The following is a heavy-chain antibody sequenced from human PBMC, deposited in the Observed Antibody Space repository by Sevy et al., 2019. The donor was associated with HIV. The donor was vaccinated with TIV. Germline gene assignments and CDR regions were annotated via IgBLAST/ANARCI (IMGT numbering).Heavy chain of an antibody. Sequence: GGSLRLSCAASGSTFSSYGMSWVRQAPGKGLEWVSVISDIGNTYYADSVKGRFTMSRDNSKNTLYRQMNSLRAEDTAVYYCAKCLAALPGYYYGVDVWGQGTTVTVSS. D-gene: IGHD6-6*01. CDR1: GSTFSSYG. J-gene: IGHJ6*02. CDR3: AKCLAALPGYYYGVDV. V-gene: IGHV3-23*01. CDR2: ISDIGNT.